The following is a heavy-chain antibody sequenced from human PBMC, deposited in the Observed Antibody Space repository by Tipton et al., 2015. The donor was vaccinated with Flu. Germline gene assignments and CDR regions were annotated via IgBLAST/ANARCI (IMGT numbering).Heavy chain of an antibody. Sequence: GSLRLSCAASGFTFSNYWMHWVRQAPGKGLEWVANIKQDGSEKYYVDSVKGRFTISRDNAKNSVYLQMNSLRAEDTAVYYCARAIAAAGSYWGQGTLVTVSS. CDR3: ARAIAAAGSY. V-gene: IGHV3-7*03. D-gene: IGHD6-13*01. CDR1: GFTFSNYW. J-gene: IGHJ4*02. CDR2: IKQDGSEK.